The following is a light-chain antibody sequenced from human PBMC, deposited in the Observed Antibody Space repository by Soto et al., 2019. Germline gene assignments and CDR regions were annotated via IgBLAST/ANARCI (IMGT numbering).Light chain of an antibody. CDR2: DAS. Sequence: EIVMTQSPATLSVSPGERATLSCRASQSVSSNLAWYQQKPGQAPRLLIYDASTRATGIPARFSGSGSGTDFTLTISSLQSEDFAVYYCQHYNNWPRTFGQGNKVEIK. CDR1: QSVSSN. V-gene: IGKV3-15*01. CDR3: QHYNNWPRT. J-gene: IGKJ1*01.